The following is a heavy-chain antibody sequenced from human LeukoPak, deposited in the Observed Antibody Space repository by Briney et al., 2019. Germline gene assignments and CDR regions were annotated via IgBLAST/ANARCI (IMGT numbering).Heavy chain of an antibody. CDR1: GFTFSSYS. CDR2: ISSSSSYI. Sequence: GGSLRLSCAASGFTFSSYSMNWVRQAPGEGLGWVSSISSSSSYIYYADSVKGRFTISRDNAKNSLYLQMNSLRAEDTAVYYCARSGYDYYYYYGMDVWGQGTTVTVSS. J-gene: IGHJ6*02. CDR3: ARSGYDYYYYYGMDV. D-gene: IGHD5-18*01. V-gene: IGHV3-21*01.